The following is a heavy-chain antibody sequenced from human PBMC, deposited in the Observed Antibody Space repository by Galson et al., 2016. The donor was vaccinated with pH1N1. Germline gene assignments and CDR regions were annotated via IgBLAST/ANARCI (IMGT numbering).Heavy chain of an antibody. CDR1: GYTFTIYA. CDR3: ARDRRHSYGKDFDP. J-gene: IGHJ5*02. CDR2: INVYNGNT. D-gene: IGHD3-16*01. Sequence: SVKVSCKASGYTFTIYAISWVRQAPGQGLEWMGWINVYNGNTNYAQKFQGRVTMTTDTSTTTAYMELRSLRSDDTAVYYCARDRRHSYGKDFDPWGQGTLVIVSA. V-gene: IGHV1-18*01.